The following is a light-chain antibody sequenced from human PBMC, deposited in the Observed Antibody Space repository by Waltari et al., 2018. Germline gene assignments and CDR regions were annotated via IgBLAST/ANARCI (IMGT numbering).Light chain of an antibody. CDR3: SSYSSISFLV. CDR2: EVN. J-gene: IGLJ1*01. V-gene: IGLV2-14*01. Sequence: QSALTQPASVSGSPGQSITISCAGTSSDVGNYNYVSWYQQHPGKAPKLMIHEVNNRPSGVSNRFSGSKSGDTASLTISGLQGEYEADYYCSSYSSISFLVFGSGTTVTVL. CDR1: SSDVGNYNY.